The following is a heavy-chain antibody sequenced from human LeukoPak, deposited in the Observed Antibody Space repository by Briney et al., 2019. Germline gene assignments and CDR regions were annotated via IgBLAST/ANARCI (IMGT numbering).Heavy chain of an antibody. Sequence: PGGSLRLSCAGSGFSFSNYWMSWVRQAPGKGLEWVASIKEDGTETYSVDSVKGRFTISSDNTKKALYLQMNSLRAADTAVYYCARCGKIHTYNWFDPWGQGTLVTVSS. CDR1: GFSFSNYW. CDR2: IKEDGTET. D-gene: IGHD5-18*01. V-gene: IGHV3-7*05. CDR3: ARCGKIHTYNWFDP. J-gene: IGHJ5*02.